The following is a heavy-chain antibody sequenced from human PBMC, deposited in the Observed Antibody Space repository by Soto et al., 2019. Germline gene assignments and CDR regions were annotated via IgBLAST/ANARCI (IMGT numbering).Heavy chain of an antibody. J-gene: IGHJ4*02. CDR2: ISGDGINT. D-gene: IGHD1-26*01. V-gene: IGHV3-30*03. CDR3: ARVNLSFEFDS. CDR1: GFNFGFFG. Sequence: QIQLVESGGDVVQPGKSLRLSCAASGFNFGFFGMHWVRQAPGKGLVWVAVISGDGINTQYADSVRGRFTLSRDYSMKTMYLQMDSLRDEDTALFDGARVNLSFEFDSWGLGTLVTVSS.